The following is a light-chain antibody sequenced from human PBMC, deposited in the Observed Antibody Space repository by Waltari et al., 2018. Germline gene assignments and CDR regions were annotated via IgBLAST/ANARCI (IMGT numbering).Light chain of an antibody. V-gene: IGKV1-33*01. CDR1: QDISNY. J-gene: IGKJ4*01. CDR3: QQYDNLPLT. Sequence: DIQMTQSPSSLSASVGDRVTITCQASQDISNYLNWYQQKPGKAPKRLIYDESNLEPVLPSRFSGSGSGTDFTFTISSLQPEDIATYYCQQYDNLPLTFGGGTKVEIK. CDR2: DES.